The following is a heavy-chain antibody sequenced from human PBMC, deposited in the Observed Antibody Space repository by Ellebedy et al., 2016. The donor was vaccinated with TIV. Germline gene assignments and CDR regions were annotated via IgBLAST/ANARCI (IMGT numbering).Heavy chain of an antibody. CDR2: ICYSGST. J-gene: IGHJ6*02. CDR1: GGSISSSSYY. CDR3: ARLEVVASYEFYNYYYYGMDV. Sequence: SETLSLTCTVSGGSISSSSYYWGWIRQPPGKGLEWIGSICYSGSTYYSPSLKSRVTISVDTSKNQFSLKLSSVTAADTAVYYCARLEVVASYEFYNYYYYGMDVWGQGTTVTVSS. V-gene: IGHV4-39*01. D-gene: IGHD2-15*01.